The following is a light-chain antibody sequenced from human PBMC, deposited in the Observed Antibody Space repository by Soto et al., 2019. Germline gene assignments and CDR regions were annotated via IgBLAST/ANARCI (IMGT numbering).Light chain of an antibody. V-gene: IGKV3-20*01. CDR2: DAS. CDR1: QSVSSSC. J-gene: IGKJ1*01. Sequence: EIVLTQSPGTLSLSPGERATLSCRASQSVSSSCLAWYQQKPGQAPRLLIYDASSRATGIPDRFSGSGSGTDFTLTISRLEPEDFAMYYCQQYGSSPRTFDQGTKVEIK. CDR3: QQYGSSPRT.